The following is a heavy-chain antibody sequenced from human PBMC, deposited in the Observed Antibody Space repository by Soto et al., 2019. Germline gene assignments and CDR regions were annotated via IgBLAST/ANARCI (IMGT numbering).Heavy chain of an antibody. CDR2: ISTSGSEI. J-gene: IGHJ4*02. Sequence: GGSLRLSCAASGFTFSSYGMSWVRQAPGKGREGVSSISTSGSEIFYAASVKGRFTISRDSSKNTLYLKMNSLRAEDTAVYYCAKGRPQRWLQLWGDYWGQGILVTVS. CDR1: GFTFSSYG. D-gene: IGHD5-12*01. CDR3: AKGRPQRWLQLWGDY. V-gene: IGHV3-23*01.